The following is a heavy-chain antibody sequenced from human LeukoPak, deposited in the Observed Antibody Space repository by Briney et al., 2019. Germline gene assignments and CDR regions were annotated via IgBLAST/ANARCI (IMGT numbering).Heavy chain of an antibody. CDR3: VKDLNSSGWLYYFDY. D-gene: IGHD6-19*01. CDR2: IYSGGST. CDR1: GFTVSSNY. J-gene: IGHJ4*02. V-gene: IGHV3-66*01. Sequence: PGGSLRLSCAASGFTVSSNYMSWVRQAPGKGLEWVSVIYSGGSTYYADSVKGRFTISRDNSKNTLYLHMSSLRAEDTAVNYCVKDLNSSGWLYYFDYWGQGTLVTVSS.